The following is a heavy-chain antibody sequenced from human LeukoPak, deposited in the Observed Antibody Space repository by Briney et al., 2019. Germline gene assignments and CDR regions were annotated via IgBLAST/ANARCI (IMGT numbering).Heavy chain of an antibody. V-gene: IGHV3-48*01. CDR3: ARALGYSYGYAVDY. J-gene: IGHJ4*02. CDR1: GFIFSNYN. CDR2: ISSSSGTI. D-gene: IGHD5-18*01. Sequence: PGGSLRLSCAASGFIFSNYNINWVRQTPGKGLEWLSYISSSSGTIYYADSVKGRFTISGDNAKNSLYLQMNSLRAEDTAVYYCARALGYSYGYAVDYWGQGTLVTVCS.